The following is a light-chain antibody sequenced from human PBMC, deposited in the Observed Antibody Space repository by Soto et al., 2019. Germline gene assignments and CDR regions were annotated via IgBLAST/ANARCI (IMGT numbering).Light chain of an antibody. CDR3: LQHNSYPIT. J-gene: IGKJ5*01. V-gene: IGKV1-17*01. CDR1: QRISTY. CDR2: AAS. Sequence: DVQMSQSPSSLSASVGDRVTITCRASQRISTYLHWFQQKPGKAPKLLIYAASNLQSGVPSRFSGSGSGIEFTLTISSLQPEDFGTYYCLQHNSYPITFGQGTRLEIK.